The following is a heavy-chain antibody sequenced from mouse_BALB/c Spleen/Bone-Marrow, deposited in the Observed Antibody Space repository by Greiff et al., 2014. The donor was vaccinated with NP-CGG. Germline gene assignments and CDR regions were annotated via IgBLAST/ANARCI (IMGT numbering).Heavy chain of an antibody. V-gene: IGHV5-4*02. Sequence: EVKLVESGGGLVKPGGSLKLSCAASGFTFSDYYMYWVRQTPEKRLEWVATISDGGGYTYYPDSVWGRFTISRDNAKNNLYLQMSSLKSEDTAMYHCARSGERFGAMDYWGQGTSVTVFS. J-gene: IGHJ4*01. D-gene: IGHD3-1*01. CDR1: GFTFSDYY. CDR2: ISDGGGYT. CDR3: ARSGERFGAMDY.